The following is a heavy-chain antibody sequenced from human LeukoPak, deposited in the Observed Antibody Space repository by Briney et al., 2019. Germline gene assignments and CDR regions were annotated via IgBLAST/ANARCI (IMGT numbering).Heavy chain of an antibody. J-gene: IGHJ4*02. CDR1: GFTFSDYY. D-gene: IGHD3-10*01. V-gene: IGHV3-11*04. Sequence: PGGSLRLSCAVSGFTFSDYYMSWIRQAPGRGLEWVSYISGSGTTIHYSDSVKGRFTVSRDNTKNSLYLQMNSLRAEDTAVYFCAREDYYYSSGFWGQGTLVTVSS. CDR2: ISGSGTTI. CDR3: AREDYYYSSGF.